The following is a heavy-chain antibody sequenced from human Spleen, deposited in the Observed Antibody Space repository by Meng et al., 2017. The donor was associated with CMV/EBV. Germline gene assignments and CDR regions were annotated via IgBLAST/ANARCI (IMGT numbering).Heavy chain of an antibody. CDR3: ARMISGYCSSTSCYHYFDY. CDR1: GGSITSYY. V-gene: IGHV4-59*01. Sequence: GSLRLSCTVSGGSITSYYWSWIRQPPGKGLEWIGYIYYRGTTNYNPSLKSRVTMSVDTSKNQFSLRLSSVTAADTAVYYCARMISGYCSSTSCYHYFDYWGQGTLVTVSS. J-gene: IGHJ4*02. D-gene: IGHD2-2*01. CDR2: IYYRGTT.